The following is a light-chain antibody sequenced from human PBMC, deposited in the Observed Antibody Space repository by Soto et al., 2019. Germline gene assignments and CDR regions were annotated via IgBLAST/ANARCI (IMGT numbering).Light chain of an antibody. Sequence: DIQMTQSPSSLSASVGDRVTITCRASQAISNYLAWYKQRPGQVPQLLISAAATLQSGVPSRFSGSGSGTDFTLTISSLQPEDVATYYCQKYNNAPQLIFGGGTKVEIK. V-gene: IGKV1-27*01. CDR3: QKYNNAPQLI. CDR2: AAA. CDR1: QAISNY. J-gene: IGKJ4*01.